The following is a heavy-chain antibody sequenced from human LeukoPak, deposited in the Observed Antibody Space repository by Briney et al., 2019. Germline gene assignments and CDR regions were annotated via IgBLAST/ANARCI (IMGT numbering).Heavy chain of an antibody. V-gene: IGHV1-69*05. D-gene: IGHD4-17*01. Sequence: RASVKVSCKASGGTFSSYAISWVRQAPGQGLGWMGGIIPIFGTANYAQKFQGRVTITTDESTSTTYMGLSSLRSEDTAVYYCARDRKDYGAFDIWGQGTMVTVPS. CDR3: ARDRKDYGAFDI. CDR2: IIPIFGTA. J-gene: IGHJ3*02. CDR1: GGTFSSYA.